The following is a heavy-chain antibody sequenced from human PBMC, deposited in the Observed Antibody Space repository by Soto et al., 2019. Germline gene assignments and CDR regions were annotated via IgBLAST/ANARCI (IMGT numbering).Heavy chain of an antibody. CDR3: ARDSGRYCSGGSCYWRWGYFDY. CDR2: IGTAGDT. J-gene: IGHJ4*02. V-gene: IGHV3-13*01. Sequence: GGSLRLSCAASGFTFSSYDMHWVRQATGKGLEWVSAIGTAGDTYYPGSVKGRFTISRENAKNSLYLQMNSLRAEDTAVYYCARDSGRYCSGGSCYWRWGYFDYWGQGTLVTVSS. D-gene: IGHD2-15*01. CDR1: GFTFSSYD.